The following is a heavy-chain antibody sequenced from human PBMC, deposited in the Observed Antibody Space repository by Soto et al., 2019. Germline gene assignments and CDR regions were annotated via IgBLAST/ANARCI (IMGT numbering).Heavy chain of an antibody. Sequence: GASVKVSCKASGYTFTSYGISWVRQAPGQGLEWMGWISAYNGNTNYAQKLQGRVTMTTDTSTSTAYMELRSLRSDDTAVYYCAIGLSRIRESRDAFDIWGQGTMVTVSS. D-gene: IGHD2-15*01. CDR2: ISAYNGNT. CDR1: GYTFTSYG. J-gene: IGHJ3*02. CDR3: AIGLSRIRESRDAFDI. V-gene: IGHV1-18*01.